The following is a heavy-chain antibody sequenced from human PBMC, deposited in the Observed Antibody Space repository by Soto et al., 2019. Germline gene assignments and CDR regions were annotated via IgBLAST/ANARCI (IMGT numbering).Heavy chain of an antibody. CDR1: GFTFSSYA. V-gene: IGHV3-23*01. Sequence: EVQLLESGGGLVQPGGSLRLSCAASGFTFSSYAMSWVRQAPGKGLEWVSAISGSAATTFYADSVKGRFTVSRDNSKNTLYLQMNSLRAEYTAVYYCARGPRYCSGYSCEYYMDVWGKGTTVTVSS. CDR2: ISGSAATT. J-gene: IGHJ6*03. D-gene: IGHD2-15*01. CDR3: ARGPRYCSGYSCEYYMDV.